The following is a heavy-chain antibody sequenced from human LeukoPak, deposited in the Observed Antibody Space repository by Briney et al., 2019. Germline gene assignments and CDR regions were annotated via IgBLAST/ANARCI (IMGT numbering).Heavy chain of an antibody. Sequence: GGSLRLSCAASGFTFSNAWMSWVRQAPGKGLEWVGRIKSKTDGGTTDYAAPVKGRFTISRDDSKNTLYLQMNSLKTEDTAVYYCTTGPHYYDFWSGYYVDFDYWGQGTLVTVSS. V-gene: IGHV3-15*01. D-gene: IGHD3-3*01. CDR3: TTGPHYYDFWSGYYVDFDY. J-gene: IGHJ4*02. CDR1: GFTFSNAW. CDR2: IKSKTDGGTT.